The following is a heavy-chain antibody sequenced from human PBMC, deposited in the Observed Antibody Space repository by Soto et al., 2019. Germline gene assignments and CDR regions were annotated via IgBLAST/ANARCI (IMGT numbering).Heavy chain of an antibody. CDR2: IYYSGST. D-gene: IGHD2-8*01. V-gene: IGHV4-30-4*01. CDR1: GGSISSGDYY. J-gene: IGHJ5*02. Sequence: SETLSLTCTVSGGSISSGDYYWSWIRQPPGKGLEWIGYIYYSGSTYYNPSLKSRVTISVDTSKNQFSLKLSSVTAADTAVCYCARVIVLMVYATPNWFDPWGQGTLVTVSS. CDR3: ARVIVLMVYATPNWFDP.